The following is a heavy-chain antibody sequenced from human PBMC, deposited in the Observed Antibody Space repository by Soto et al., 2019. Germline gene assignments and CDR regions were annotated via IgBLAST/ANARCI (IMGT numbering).Heavy chain of an antibody. J-gene: IGHJ5*02. CDR2: ISSSSSYI. D-gene: IGHD6-19*01. V-gene: IGHV3-21*01. CDR1: GFSFSSYS. CDR3: ARDFEDIAVASTPGTYWFDP. Sequence: NPGGSLRLSCAASGFSFSSYSMNWVRQAPGKGLEWVSSISSSSSYIYYADSVKGRFTISRDNAKNSLYLQMNSLRAEDTAVYYCARDFEDIAVASTPGTYWFDPWGQGTLVTVSS.